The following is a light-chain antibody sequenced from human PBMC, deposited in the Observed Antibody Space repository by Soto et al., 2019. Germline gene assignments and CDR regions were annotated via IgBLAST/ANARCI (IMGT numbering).Light chain of an antibody. CDR3: QQYSHSPT. CDR2: AAS. V-gene: IGKV3-20*01. CDR1: QSLGRY. J-gene: IGKJ5*01. Sequence: EMLLTQSPGTLSLSPGESATLSCRASQSLGRYLAWYQQKPGQAPRLLIYAASSRATGIPDRFSGSGSGTDFTLTISRLEPGDFAVYYCQQYSHSPTFGEGTRLEIK.